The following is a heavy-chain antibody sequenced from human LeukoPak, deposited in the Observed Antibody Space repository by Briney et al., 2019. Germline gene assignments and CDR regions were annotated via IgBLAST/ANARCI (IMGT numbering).Heavy chain of an antibody. CDR2: INQGGSEE. J-gene: IGHJ4*02. V-gene: IGHV3-7*04. CDR1: RFTFSSYW. Sequence: QPGGSLRLSCAASRFTFSSYWMSWVRQAPGKGLEWVANINQGGSEEYYVDSVKGRFTISRDNAKNSLYLQMNSLRAEDTAVYYCARGRYSSGWYGYFDYWGQRTLVTVSS. CDR3: ARGRYSSGWYGYFDY. D-gene: IGHD6-19*01.